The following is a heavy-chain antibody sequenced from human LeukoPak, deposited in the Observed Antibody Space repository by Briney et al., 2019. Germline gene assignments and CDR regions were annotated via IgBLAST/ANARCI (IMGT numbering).Heavy chain of an antibody. CDR1: GGSISSSSYY. CDR2: IYYSGST. Sequence: SETLSLTCTVSGGSISSSSYYWGWIRQPPGKELEWIGSIYYSGSTYYNPSLKSRVTISVDTSKNQFSLKLSSVTAADTAVYYCASIFWSGYYQFDYWGQGTLVTVSS. J-gene: IGHJ4*02. D-gene: IGHD3-3*01. CDR3: ASIFWSGYYQFDY. V-gene: IGHV4-39*01.